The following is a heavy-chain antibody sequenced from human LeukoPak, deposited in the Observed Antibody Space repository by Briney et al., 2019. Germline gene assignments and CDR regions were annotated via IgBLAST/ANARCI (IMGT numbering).Heavy chain of an antibody. CDR3: AREHFNFYDSSGFLIWFDP. V-gene: IGHV4-59*01. Sequence: SETLSLTCTVPGGSISNSYWSWVRQPPGKGLEWIGYIYYSGSAYYNPSLKSRVTMSVDTSKNQFSLKLSSVTSADTAVYFCAREHFNFYDSSGFLIWFDPWGQGTLVTVSS. J-gene: IGHJ5*02. CDR1: GGSISNSY. CDR2: IYYSGSA. D-gene: IGHD3-22*01.